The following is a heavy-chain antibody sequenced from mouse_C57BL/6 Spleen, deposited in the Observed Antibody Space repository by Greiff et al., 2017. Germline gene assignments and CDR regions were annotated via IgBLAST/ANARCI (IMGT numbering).Heavy chain of an antibody. Sequence: EVQLQQSGAELVRPGSSVKMSCKTSGYTFTSYGINWVKQRPGQGLEWIGYINIGNGYTEYNEKFKGKATLTSDTSSSTAYMQLSGVTSEDSAIYFCARRGTDGYPDYWGQGTSLTVSS. D-gene: IGHD2-3*01. CDR3: ARRGTDGYPDY. J-gene: IGHJ2*02. V-gene: IGHV1-58*01. CDR2: INIGNGYT. CDR1: GYTFTSYG.